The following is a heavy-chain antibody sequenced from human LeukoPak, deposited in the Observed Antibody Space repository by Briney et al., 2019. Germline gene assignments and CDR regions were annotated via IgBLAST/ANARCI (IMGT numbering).Heavy chain of an antibody. D-gene: IGHD3-3*01. CDR1: GGPFSGYY. CDR2: INPSGST. J-gene: IGHJ6*03. V-gene: IGHV4-34*01. Sequence: SETLSLTCAVYGGPFSGYYWSWIRQPPVKGRAWIGEINPSGSTNYTPSLKSRVTISVDTSKNQFSLKLSYVTAADTAVYYCARGLSDDFWTYYYYYYMDVWGKGTMVTVSS. CDR3: ARGLSDDFWTYYYYYYMDV.